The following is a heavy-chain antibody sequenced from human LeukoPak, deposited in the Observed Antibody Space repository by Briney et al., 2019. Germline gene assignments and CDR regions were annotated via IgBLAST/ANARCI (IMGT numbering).Heavy chain of an antibody. D-gene: IGHD2-15*01. CDR3: ASSPGYCSGGSCYAYDY. J-gene: IGHJ4*02. CDR1: GGSFSGYY. CDR2: IYYSGST. Sequence: PSETLSLTCAVYGGSFSGYYWGWIRQPPGKGLEWIGSIYYSGSTYYNPSLKSRVTISVDTSKNQFSLKLSSVTAADTAVYYCASSPGYCSGGSCYAYDYWGQGTLVTVSS. V-gene: IGHV4-34*01.